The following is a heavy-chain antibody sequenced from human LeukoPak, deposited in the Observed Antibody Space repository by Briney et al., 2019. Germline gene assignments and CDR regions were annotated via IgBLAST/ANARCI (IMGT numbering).Heavy chain of an antibody. Sequence: GGSLRLSCAASGFTFSSYEMNWVRQAPGKGLECVSYISSSGSTIYYADSVKGRFTISRDNAKNSLYLQMNSLRAEDTAVYYCASPPPSYSSGWYQRYWGQGTLVTVSS. D-gene: IGHD6-19*01. CDR2: ISSSGSTI. CDR1: GFTFSSYE. J-gene: IGHJ4*02. CDR3: ASPPPSYSSGWYQRY. V-gene: IGHV3-48*03.